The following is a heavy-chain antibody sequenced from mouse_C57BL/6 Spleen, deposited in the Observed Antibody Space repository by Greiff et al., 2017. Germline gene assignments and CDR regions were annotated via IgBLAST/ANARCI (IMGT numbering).Heavy chain of an antibody. CDR3: ARRGWDGYYFDY. D-gene: IGHD4-1*01. Sequence: DVMLVESGGDLVKPGGSLKLSCAASGFTFSSYGMSWVRQTPDKRLEWVATIRSGGSYNYYPDSVKGRFTISRDNAKNTLYLQMSSLKSEDTAMYYCARRGWDGYYFDYWGQGTTLTVSS. J-gene: IGHJ2*01. V-gene: IGHV5-6*02. CDR2: IRSGGSYN. CDR1: GFTFSSYG.